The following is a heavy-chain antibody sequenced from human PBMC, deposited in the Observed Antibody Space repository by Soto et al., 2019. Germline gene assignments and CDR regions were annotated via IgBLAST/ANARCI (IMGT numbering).Heavy chain of an antibody. J-gene: IGHJ5*02. Sequence: ASVKVSCKASGYTFTSYGIKLVRQAPGQGLEWMGWISAYNGNTNYAQKLRGRVTMITDTSTSTAYMELNSLTSEDTAIYYCARMESFGSLNWFDPWGQGTLVTVSS. CDR3: ARMESFGSLNWFDP. CDR1: GYTFTSYG. V-gene: IGHV1-18*01. CDR2: ISAYNGNT. D-gene: IGHD5-18*01.